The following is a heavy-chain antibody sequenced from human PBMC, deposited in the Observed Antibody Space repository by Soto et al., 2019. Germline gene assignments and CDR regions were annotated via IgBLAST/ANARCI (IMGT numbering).Heavy chain of an antibody. D-gene: IGHD3-22*01. J-gene: IGHJ4*02. CDR2: INAGNGNT. CDR3: ARGWSSGYYYLGVSTGYEFDY. Sequence: GASVKVSCKASGYTFTSYAMHWVRQAPGQRLEWMGWINAGNGNTKYSQKFQGRVTITRDTSASTAYMELSSLRSEDTAVYYCARGWSSGYYYLGVSTGYEFDYWGQGTLVTVPS. CDR1: GYTFTSYA. V-gene: IGHV1-3*01.